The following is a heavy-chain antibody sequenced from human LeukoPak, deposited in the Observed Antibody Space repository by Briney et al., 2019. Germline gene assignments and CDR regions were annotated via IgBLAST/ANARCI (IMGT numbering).Heavy chain of an antibody. V-gene: IGHV4-59*12. CDR2: IYYSGST. D-gene: IGHD2-2*03. J-gene: IGHJ4*02. Sequence: SETLSLTCTVSGGSISSYYWSWIRQPPGKGLEWIGYIYYSGSTNYNPSLKSRVTISVDTSKNQFSLKLSSVTAADTAVYYCARDRRLDIVVVPAADFDYWGQGTLVTVSS. CDR3: ARDRRLDIVVVPAADFDY. CDR1: GGSISSYY.